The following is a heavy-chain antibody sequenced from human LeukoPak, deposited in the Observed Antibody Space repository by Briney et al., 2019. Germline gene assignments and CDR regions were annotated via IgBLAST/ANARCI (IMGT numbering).Heavy chain of an antibody. Sequence: GGSLRLSCAASGFTVSSNYMSWVRQAPGKGLEWVSVIYGGGSTYYADSVKGRLTISRHNSKNTLYLQMNSLRAEDTAVYYCARVNCGGDCYHNWFDPWGQGTLVTVSS. J-gene: IGHJ5*02. CDR2: IYGGGST. CDR3: ARVNCGGDCYHNWFDP. V-gene: IGHV3-53*04. CDR1: GFTVSSNY. D-gene: IGHD2-21*02.